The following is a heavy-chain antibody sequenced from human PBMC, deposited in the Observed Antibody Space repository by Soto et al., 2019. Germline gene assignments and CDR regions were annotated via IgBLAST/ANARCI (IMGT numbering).Heavy chain of an antibody. CDR2: IDWDDDK. V-gene: IGHV2-70*11. Sequence: SGPTQANPTQTLTLTSTFSGFSLSTSGMCVSWIRQPPGKALEWLARIDWDDDKYYSTSLKTRLTISKDTSKNQVVLTMTNMDPVDTATYYCARIISSSWSRNYYYYGMDVWGQGTTVTVSS. D-gene: IGHD6-13*01. CDR1: GFSLSTSGMC. CDR3: ARIISSSWSRNYYYYGMDV. J-gene: IGHJ6*02.